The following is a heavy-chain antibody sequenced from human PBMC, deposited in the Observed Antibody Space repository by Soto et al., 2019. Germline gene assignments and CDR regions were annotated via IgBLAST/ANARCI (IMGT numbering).Heavy chain of an antibody. V-gene: IGHV4-4*02. J-gene: IGHJ4*02. Sequence: QVQLQESGPGLVKPSGTLSLTCAVSGGSISSSNWWRWVRQPPGKGLEWIGEIYHSGSTNYNPSLKSRVTISVDKSKNQFSLKLSSVTAADTAVYYCARLTPAIAVAARLPFDYWGQGTLVTVSS. CDR1: GGSISSSNW. CDR3: ARLTPAIAVAARLPFDY. D-gene: IGHD6-19*01. CDR2: IYHSGST.